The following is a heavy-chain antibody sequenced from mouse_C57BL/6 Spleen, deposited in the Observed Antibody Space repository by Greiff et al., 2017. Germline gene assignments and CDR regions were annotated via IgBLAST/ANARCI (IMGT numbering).Heavy chain of an antibody. CDR3: ARVGLLRYDY. CDR1: GYTFTDYY. CDR2: INPYNGGT. Sequence: VQLQQSGPVLVKPGASVKMSCKASGYTFTDYYMNWVKQSHGKSLEWIGVINPYNGGTSYNQKFKGKATLTVDKSSSTAYMELNSLTSEDSAVYYCARVGLLRYDYWGQGTTLTVSS. V-gene: IGHV1-19*01. D-gene: IGHD1-1*01. J-gene: IGHJ2*01.